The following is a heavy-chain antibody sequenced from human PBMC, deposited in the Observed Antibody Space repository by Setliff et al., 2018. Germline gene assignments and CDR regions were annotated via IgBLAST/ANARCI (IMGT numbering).Heavy chain of an antibody. D-gene: IGHD2-8*02. Sequence: SETLSLTCSVSGDSVSGEHWWIWVRQPPGKGLEWIGEISQSGSTNYNSPLKSRVTISVDTSKNQFSLKLSSVTAADTALYYCTVYNTGSSKDHYWGQGTPVTVSS. CDR1: GDSVSGEHW. J-gene: IGHJ4*02. CDR2: ISQSGST. V-gene: IGHV4-4*02. CDR3: TVYNTGSSKDHY.